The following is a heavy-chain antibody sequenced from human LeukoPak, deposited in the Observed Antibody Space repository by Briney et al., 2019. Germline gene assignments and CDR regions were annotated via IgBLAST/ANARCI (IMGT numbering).Heavy chain of an antibody. CDR1: GFSVSDYD. J-gene: IGHJ5*02. CDR2: ISSSGRLI. D-gene: IGHD1-1*01. Sequence: GGSLRLSCAASGFSVSDYDMSWIRQTPGKGLEWISYISSSGRLIKHLGSVKGRFTMSRDNAKNSLYLQMTSLRADDTAVYYCARDPGTTSDSWGQGTLVTVSS. CDR3: ARDPGTTSDS. V-gene: IGHV3-11*04.